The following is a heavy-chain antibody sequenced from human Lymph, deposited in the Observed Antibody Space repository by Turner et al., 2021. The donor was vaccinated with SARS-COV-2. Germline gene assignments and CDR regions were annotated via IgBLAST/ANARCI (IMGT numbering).Heavy chain of an antibody. V-gene: IGHV1-8*02. CDR2: MNPNSCNT. Sequence: QVQLVQSGAEVKKPGDSVKVSCKAPGYTFTSYDINWVRQDTGQGLEWRGWMNPNSCNTGYAQKFQGRVTMTRNTSISTAYMELSSLRSEDTAVYYCARGRYSGGGMDVWGQGTTVTVSS. CDR1: GYTFTSYD. J-gene: IGHJ6*02. D-gene: IGHD1-26*01. CDR3: ARGRYSGGGMDV.